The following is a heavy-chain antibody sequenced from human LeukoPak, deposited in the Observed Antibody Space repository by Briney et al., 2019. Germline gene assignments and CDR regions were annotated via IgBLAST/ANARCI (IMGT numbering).Heavy chain of an antibody. CDR3: ARIEGYRAGTGAFDI. D-gene: IGHD6-19*01. CDR1: AFSLSTSGMG. V-gene: IGHV2-70*01. Sequence: RASGPALVKPTQTLTLTRTFSAFSLSTSGMGVSWIRQPPGKALEWLALIDWDDDKYYSTSLKTRLTISKDTSKNQVVLTMTNMDPVDTATYYCARIEGYRAGTGAFDIWGQGTMVTVSS. J-gene: IGHJ3*02. CDR2: IDWDDDK.